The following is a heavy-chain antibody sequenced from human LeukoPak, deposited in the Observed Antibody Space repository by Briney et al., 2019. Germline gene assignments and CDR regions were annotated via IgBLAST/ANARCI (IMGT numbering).Heavy chain of an antibody. V-gene: IGHV3-53*01. Sequence: GSLRLSCAASGFTVSNNYMTWVRPAPGKGLEWVSVIHIGGDTYYADSVKGRFTISRDNSKNTLYLQMNSLRVEDTAGYYCARDLVGATVPDWGQGTLVTVSS. CDR1: GFTVSNNY. CDR2: IHIGGDT. D-gene: IGHD1-26*01. J-gene: IGHJ4*02. CDR3: ARDLVGATVPD.